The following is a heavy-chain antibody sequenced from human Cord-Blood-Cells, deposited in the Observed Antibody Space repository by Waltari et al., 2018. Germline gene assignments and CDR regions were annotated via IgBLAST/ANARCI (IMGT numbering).Heavy chain of an antibody. CDR1: GGSISSGSYY. V-gene: IGHV4-61*09. Sequence: QVQLQESGPGLVKPSQTLSLTCTVSGGSISSGSYYWSWIRQPAGKGLEWIGYIYTSVSTNYNPSLKSRVTISVDTSKNQFSLKLSSVTAADTAVYYCASSYGSYYYYYGMDVWGQGTTVTVSS. CDR2: IYTSVST. CDR3: ASSYGSYYYYYGMDV. D-gene: IGHD5-18*01. J-gene: IGHJ6*02.